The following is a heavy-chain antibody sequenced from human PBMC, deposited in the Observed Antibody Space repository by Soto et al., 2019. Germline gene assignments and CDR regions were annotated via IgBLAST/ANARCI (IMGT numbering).Heavy chain of an antibody. CDR1: GGSISSSSYY. V-gene: IGHV4-39*07. CDR3: ASIGTGQQTRPFDP. Sequence: PSETLSLTCTVSGGSISSSSYYWGWIRQPPGKGLEWIGSIYYSGSTYYNPSLKSRVTISVDTSKNQFSLKLSSVTAADTAVYYCASIGTGQQTRPFDPWGQGTLVTVSS. J-gene: IGHJ5*02. CDR2: IYYSGST.